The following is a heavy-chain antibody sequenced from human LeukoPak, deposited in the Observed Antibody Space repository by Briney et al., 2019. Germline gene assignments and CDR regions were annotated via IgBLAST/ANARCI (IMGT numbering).Heavy chain of an antibody. CDR1: GGTLSSYA. J-gene: IGHJ5*02. CDR3: ARSRSDFWSGYYSWFDP. D-gene: IGHD3-3*01. V-gene: IGHV1-69*01. CDR2: IIPIFGTA. Sequence: ASVKVSCKASGGTLSSYAISWVRQAPGQGLEWMGGIIPIFGTANYAQKFQGRVTITADESTSTAYMELSSLRSEDTAVYYCARSRSDFWSGYYSWFDPWGQGTLVTVSS.